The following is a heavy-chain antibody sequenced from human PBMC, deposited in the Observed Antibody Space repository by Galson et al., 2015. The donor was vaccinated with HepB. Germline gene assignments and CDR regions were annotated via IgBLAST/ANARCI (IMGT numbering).Heavy chain of an antibody. D-gene: IGHD5-12*01. CDR3: ARGVWLAPLNWFDP. Sequence: SVKVSCKASGYTFINYGISWVRQAPGQGLEWMGWISAYNGDTNYAQKLQGRVTMTTDTSTKTAYMELRSLRSDDTAVYYCARGVWLAPLNWFDPWGQGTLVTVSS. V-gene: IGHV1-18*04. CDR1: GYTFINYG. CDR2: ISAYNGDT. J-gene: IGHJ5*02.